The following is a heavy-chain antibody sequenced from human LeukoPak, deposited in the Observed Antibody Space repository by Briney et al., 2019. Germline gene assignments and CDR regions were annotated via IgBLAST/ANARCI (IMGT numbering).Heavy chain of an antibody. D-gene: IGHD2-21*02. CDR2: IYTSGST. J-gene: IGHJ4*02. V-gene: IGHV4-4*07. CDR3: ARDEVVVTALDY. CDR1: GGSISSYY. Sequence: SETLSLTCTVSGGSISSYYWSWIRQPAGKGLEWIGRIYTSGSTNYNPSLESRVTMSVDTSKNQFSLKLSSVTAADTAVYYCARDEVVVTALDYWGQGTLVTVSS.